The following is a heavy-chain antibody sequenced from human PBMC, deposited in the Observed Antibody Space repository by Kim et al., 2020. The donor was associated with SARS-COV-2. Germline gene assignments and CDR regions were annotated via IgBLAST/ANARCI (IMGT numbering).Heavy chain of an antibody. D-gene: IGHD3-10*01. J-gene: IGHJ4*02. Sequence: ASVKVSCKASGYTFTSYAMHWVRQAPGQRLEWMGWINAGNGNTKYSQKFQGRVTITRDTSASTAYMELSSLRSEDTAVYYCARNRITMVRGVIISRYFDYWGQGTLVTVSS. CDR1: GYTFTSYA. V-gene: IGHV1-3*01. CDR2: INAGNGNT. CDR3: ARNRITMVRGVIISRYFDY.